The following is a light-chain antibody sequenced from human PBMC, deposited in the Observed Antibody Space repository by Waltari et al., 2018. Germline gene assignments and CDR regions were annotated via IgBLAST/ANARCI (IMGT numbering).Light chain of an antibody. V-gene: IGKV1-16*01. J-gene: IGKJ4*01. CDR1: QPITNH. Sequence: DIQMTQSPSSLSASVGDRVTITCRASQPITNHLAWFQQKPGNAPKSLISAASNLQSGVPSRFSASGSRTDFTLTISSLQAEDSGTYYCQQHSDYPLTFGGGTKVEIK. CDR2: AAS. CDR3: QQHSDYPLT.